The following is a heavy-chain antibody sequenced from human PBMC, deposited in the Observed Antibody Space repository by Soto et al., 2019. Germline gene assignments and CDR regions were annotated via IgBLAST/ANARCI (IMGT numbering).Heavy chain of an antibody. CDR2: IYYSGST. V-gene: IGHV4-31*03. D-gene: IGHD3-22*01. CDR3: ARVPYDSSGYYQSAEYFQH. J-gene: IGHJ1*01. Sequence: PSETLSLTCTVSGGSISSGGYYWSWIRQHPGKGLEWIGYIYYSGSTYYNPSLKSRVTISVDTSKNQFSLKLSSVTAADTAVYYCARVPYDSSGYYQSAEYFQHWGQGTLVTVSS. CDR1: GGSISSGGYY.